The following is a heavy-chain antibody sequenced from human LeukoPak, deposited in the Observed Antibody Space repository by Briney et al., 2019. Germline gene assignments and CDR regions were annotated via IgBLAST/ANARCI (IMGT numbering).Heavy chain of an antibody. CDR3: ARSSSWPYFDY. D-gene: IGHD6-13*01. Sequence: PGGSLRLSCAASGFTFSSYAMHWVRQAPGKGLEWVAVISYDGSNKYYADSVKGRFTISRDNSKNTLYLQMNSLRAEDTAVYYCARSSSWPYFDYWGQGTLVTVSS. V-gene: IGHV3-30-3*01. CDR1: GFTFSSYA. CDR2: ISYDGSNK. J-gene: IGHJ4*02.